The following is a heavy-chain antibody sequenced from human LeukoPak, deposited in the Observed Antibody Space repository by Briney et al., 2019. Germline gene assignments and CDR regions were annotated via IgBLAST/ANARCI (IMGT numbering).Heavy chain of an antibody. CDR2: IIPILGTA. CDR1: GGTFSSYA. CDR3: ARTAYYDILTGPWGAFDI. V-gene: IGHV1-69*05. Sequence: SVNVSCKASGGTFSSYAISGVRQAPGQGLEWMGRIIPILGTANYAQKFQGRVTITTDESTSTAYMELSSLRSEDTAVYYCARTAYYDILTGPWGAFDIWGQGTMVTVSS. D-gene: IGHD3-9*01. J-gene: IGHJ3*02.